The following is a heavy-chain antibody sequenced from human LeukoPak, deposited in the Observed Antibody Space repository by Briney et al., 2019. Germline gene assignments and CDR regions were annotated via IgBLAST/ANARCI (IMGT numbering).Heavy chain of an antibody. CDR2: IIPIFGTA. CDR3: ASGFWGSGSYYGFDY. J-gene: IGHJ4*02. V-gene: IGHV1-69*13. CDR1: GGTFSSYA. Sequence: ASVKVSCKASGGTFSSYAISWVRQAPGQGLEWMGGIIPIFGTANYAQKFQGRVMITADESTSTAYMELSSLRSEDTAVYYCASGFWGSGSYYGFDYWGQGTLVTVSS. D-gene: IGHD3-10*01.